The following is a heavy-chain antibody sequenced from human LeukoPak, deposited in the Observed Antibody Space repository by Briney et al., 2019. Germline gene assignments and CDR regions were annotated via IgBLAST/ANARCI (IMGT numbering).Heavy chain of an antibody. Sequence: ASVKVSCKASGYTFTSYGISWVRQAPGQGLEWMGWISAYNGNTNYAQKLQGRVTMTTDTSTSTAYMELRSRRSDDTAVYYCARDEIVVVTTGYYFDYWGQGTLVTVSS. CDR3: ARDEIVVVTTGYYFDY. D-gene: IGHD3-22*01. J-gene: IGHJ4*02. CDR2: ISAYNGNT. CDR1: GYTFTSYG. V-gene: IGHV1-18*01.